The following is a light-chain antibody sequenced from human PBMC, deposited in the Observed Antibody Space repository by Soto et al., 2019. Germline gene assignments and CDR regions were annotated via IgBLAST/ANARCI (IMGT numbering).Light chain of an antibody. Sequence: EIVLTQSPATLSLSPGETATLSCRASQSVGNILAWYQHRPGQAPRLLISDASNRATGVPVRFSGSGSGTDFTLTINNLEPEDFAVYYCQQRSDGTLTFGVGTKL. CDR3: QQRSDGTLT. V-gene: IGKV3-11*01. CDR1: QSVGNI. J-gene: IGKJ4*01. CDR2: DAS.